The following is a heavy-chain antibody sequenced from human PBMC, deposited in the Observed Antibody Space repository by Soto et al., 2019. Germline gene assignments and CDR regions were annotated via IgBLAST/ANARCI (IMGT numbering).Heavy chain of an antibody. CDR3: ASDAGALACEGLHHFDY. D-gene: IGHD3-16*01. J-gene: IGHJ4*02. V-gene: IGHV3-33*01. Sequence: QLVESGGGVVQPGRSLRLSCAASGFTFSDYAMHWVRQAPGKGLEWVAVIWSDGNNKNYGDSVKGRFTISRDISKNTLVQQMNSLRAEDTAIDYYASDAGALACEGLHHFDYWGQGTLVTVSS. CDR1: GFTFSDYA. CDR2: IWSDGNNK.